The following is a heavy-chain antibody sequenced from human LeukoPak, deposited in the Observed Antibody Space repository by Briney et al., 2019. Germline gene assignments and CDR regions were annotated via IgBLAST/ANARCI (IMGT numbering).Heavy chain of an antibody. J-gene: IGHJ3*02. CDR3: AKHGLYSRDPFDI. D-gene: IGHD5-18*01. CDR1: GFTFSSYG. V-gene: IGHV3-33*06. CDR2: IWYDGSNK. Sequence: GGSLRLSCAASGFTFSSYGMHWVRQAPGKGLEWVAVIWYDGSNKYYADSVKGRFTISRDHSKNTLYLQLNTLRAEDTAVYYCAKHGLYSRDPFDIWGQGTMVIVSS.